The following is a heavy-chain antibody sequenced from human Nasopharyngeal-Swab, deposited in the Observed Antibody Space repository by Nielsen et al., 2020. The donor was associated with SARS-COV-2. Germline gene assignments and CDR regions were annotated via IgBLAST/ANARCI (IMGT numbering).Heavy chain of an antibody. J-gene: IGHJ4*02. Sequence: GESLKISCAASGFTFSSYSMNWVRQAPGKGLEWVSSISSSSSYIYYADSVKGRFTISRDNAKNSLYLQMNSLRAEDTAVYYCARGSVAGGLWGQGTLVTSPQ. CDR1: GFTFSSYS. CDR2: ISSSSSYI. V-gene: IGHV3-21*01. D-gene: IGHD6-19*01. CDR3: ARGSVAGGL.